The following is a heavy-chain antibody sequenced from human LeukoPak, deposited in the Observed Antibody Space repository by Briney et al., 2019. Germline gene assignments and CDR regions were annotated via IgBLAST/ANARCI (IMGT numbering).Heavy chain of an antibody. J-gene: IGHJ3*02. D-gene: IGHD2-2*02. CDR3: ASRHLYCSSTSCYRGAFDI. Sequence: MASETLSLTCTVSGYSISSGYYWGWIRQPPGKGLEWIGSIYHSGSTYYNPSLKSRVTISVDTSKNQFSLKLSSVTAADTAVYYCASRHLYCSSTSCYRGAFDIWGQGTMVTVSS. CDR2: IYHSGST. V-gene: IGHV4-38-2*02. CDR1: GYSISSGYY.